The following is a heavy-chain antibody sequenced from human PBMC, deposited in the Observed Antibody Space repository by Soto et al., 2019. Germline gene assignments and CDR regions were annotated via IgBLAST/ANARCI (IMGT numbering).Heavy chain of an antibody. Sequence: ASVKVSCKASGYTFTSYGISWVRQAPGQGLEWMGWISAYNGSTNYAQKLQGWVTMTTDTSTSTAYMELSRLRSDDTAVYYCAREGTPTVTTPDAFDIWGQGTMVTVSS. V-gene: IGHV1-18*01. CDR1: GYTFTSYG. CDR2: ISAYNGST. CDR3: AREGTPTVTTPDAFDI. J-gene: IGHJ3*02. D-gene: IGHD4-17*01.